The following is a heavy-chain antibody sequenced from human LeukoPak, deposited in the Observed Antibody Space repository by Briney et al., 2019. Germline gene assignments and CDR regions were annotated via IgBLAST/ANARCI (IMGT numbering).Heavy chain of an antibody. V-gene: IGHV4-39*07. D-gene: IGHD6-19*01. Sequence: PSETLSLTCTVSGGSISSYYWGWIRQPPGKGLEWIGSIYHSGSTYYNPSLKSRVTISVDTSKNQFSLKLSSVTAADTAVYYCARRTLAVASFDPWGQGTLVTVSS. CDR1: GGSISSYY. J-gene: IGHJ5*02. CDR2: IYHSGST. CDR3: ARRTLAVASFDP.